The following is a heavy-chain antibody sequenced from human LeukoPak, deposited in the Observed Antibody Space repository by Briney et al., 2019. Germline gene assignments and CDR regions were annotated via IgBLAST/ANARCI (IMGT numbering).Heavy chain of an antibody. J-gene: IGHJ5*02. D-gene: IGHD4-17*01. CDR1: GSTFTGYG. CDR3: ARLRWDYGDRSGCFDR. V-gene: IGHV5-51*01. Sequence: GGPRQISGQGSGSTFTGYGIGGVGQVPGKGREWRGMSDPGDSDTSYSPSFQGQVPIFADKSICTAYLQRSRLTASDTAMYYCARLRWDYGDRSGCFDRWGKGTLVTVSS. CDR2: SDPGDSDT.